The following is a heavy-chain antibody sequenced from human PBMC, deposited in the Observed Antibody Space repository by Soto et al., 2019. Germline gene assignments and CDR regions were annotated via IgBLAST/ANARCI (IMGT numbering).Heavy chain of an antibody. Sequence: QVQLVQSGAEVKKPGASVKVSCKASGYTFNNYGISWVRQAPGQGLEWMGWIGPYNGNTDLAQNFQGRVTMTTDTSTNTAYMELRSLRSDDTALYYCARCYCSVGSCFTCWHFDLWGRGTLVTVS. D-gene: IGHD2-15*01. J-gene: IGHJ2*01. V-gene: IGHV1-18*01. CDR3: ARCYCSVGSCFTCWHFDL. CDR2: IGPYNGNT. CDR1: GYTFNNYG.